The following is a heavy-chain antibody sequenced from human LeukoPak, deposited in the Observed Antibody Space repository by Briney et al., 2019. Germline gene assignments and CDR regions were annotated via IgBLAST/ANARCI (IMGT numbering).Heavy chain of an antibody. D-gene: IGHD3-3*01. Sequence: GGSLRLSCAASGFTFSNYGMRWVRQAPGKGLEWVAVVSFGDGSTRHYADSVKGRFTISRDNSQNTLYLQMNNLRAEDTAVYYCAKSPYYDFWPFDYWGQGTLVTVPS. CDR1: GFTFSNYG. CDR3: AKSPYYDFWPFDY. V-gene: IGHV3-33*06. J-gene: IGHJ4*02. CDR2: VSFGDGSTR.